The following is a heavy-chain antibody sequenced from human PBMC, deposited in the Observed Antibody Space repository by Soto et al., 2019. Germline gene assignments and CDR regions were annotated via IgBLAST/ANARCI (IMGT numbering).Heavy chain of an antibody. V-gene: IGHV1-18*01. J-gene: IGHJ4*02. CDR3: ARGRYGDY. D-gene: IGHD4-17*01. CDR1: GYAFTTYG. CDR2: ISAHNGNT. Sequence: QVHLVQSGAEVKKPGASVKVSCQASGYAFTTYGITWVRQAPGQGLAWMGWISAHNGNTNYAQKLQGRVTVTRDTSTSKAYMELRSLRSDDTGVYYCARGRYGDYWGQGALVTVSS.